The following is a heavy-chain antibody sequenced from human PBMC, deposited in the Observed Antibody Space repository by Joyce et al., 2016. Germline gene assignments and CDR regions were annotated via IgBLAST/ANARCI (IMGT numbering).Heavy chain of an antibody. CDR1: GFTFSTYA. Sequence: EVRLLESGGRLVQPGGSLKLSCAASGFTFSTYAMNWVRQAPGKGLEWVSSISGTGDCTYYADSVEGRFTISRDNSNNTLYLQLSSLRAGDTAVYYCAKGRNWFDPWGHGTLVTVSS. CDR3: AKGRNWFDP. J-gene: IGHJ5*02. CDR2: ISGTGDCT. V-gene: IGHV3-23*01.